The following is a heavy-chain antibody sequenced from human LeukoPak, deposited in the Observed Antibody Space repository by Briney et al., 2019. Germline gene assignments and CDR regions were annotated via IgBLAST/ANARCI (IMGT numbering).Heavy chain of an antibody. D-gene: IGHD3-10*01. CDR1: GYTFTSYG. CDR3: AITFLSGSDAFDI. Sequence: ASVKVSCKASGYTFTSYGVSWVRQAPGQGLEWMGWISAYNGNTNYAQKLQGRVTMTTDTSTSTAYMELRSLRSDDTAVYYCAITFLSGSDAFDIWGPGTVVTVSS. J-gene: IGHJ3*02. V-gene: IGHV1-18*01. CDR2: ISAYNGNT.